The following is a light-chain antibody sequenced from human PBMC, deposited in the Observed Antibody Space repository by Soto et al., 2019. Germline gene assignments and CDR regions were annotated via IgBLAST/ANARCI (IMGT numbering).Light chain of an antibody. CDR2: DAS. CDR1: QSVSSSY. J-gene: IGKJ1*01. CDR3: QQYLTWPGT. Sequence: EIVFTQSPGTLSLSPGERATLSCSASQSVSSSYLAWYQQKPGQAPRLLIYDASSRATGIPDRFSGGGSGTDFTLTISRLEPEDFALYYCQQYLTWPGTFGQGTKVDIK. V-gene: IGKV3-20*01.